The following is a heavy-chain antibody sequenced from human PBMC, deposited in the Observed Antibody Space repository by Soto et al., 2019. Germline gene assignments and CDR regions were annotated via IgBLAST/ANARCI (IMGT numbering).Heavy chain of an antibody. V-gene: IGHV4-30-4*01. J-gene: IGHJ5*02. D-gene: IGHD6-13*01. CDR2: IYYSGST. CDR1: GGSISSGDYY. CDR3: ARGIAAGNWFDP. Sequence: PSETLSLTCTVSGGSISSGDYYWSWIRQPPGKGLEWIGYIYYSGSTYYNPSLKSRVTISVDTSKNQFSLKLSSVTAADTAVYYCARGIAAGNWFDPSGQATLVTVSS.